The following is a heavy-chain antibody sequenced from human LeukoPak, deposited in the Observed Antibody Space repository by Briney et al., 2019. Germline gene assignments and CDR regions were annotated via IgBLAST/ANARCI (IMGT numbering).Heavy chain of an antibody. V-gene: IGHV4-30-2*01. Sequence: SETLSLTCAVSGGPISSGGYSWSWIRQPPGKGLEWIGYIYHSGSTYYNPSLKSRVTISVDRSKNQFSLKLSSVTAADTAVYYCAREYCSGGSCLFDYWGQGTLVTVSS. J-gene: IGHJ4*02. CDR3: AREYCSGGSCLFDY. CDR1: GGPISSGGYS. CDR2: IYHSGST. D-gene: IGHD2-15*01.